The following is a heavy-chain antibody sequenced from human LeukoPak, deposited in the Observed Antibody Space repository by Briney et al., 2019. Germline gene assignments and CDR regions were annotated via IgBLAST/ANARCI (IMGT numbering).Heavy chain of an antibody. D-gene: IGHD6-13*01. Sequence: GRSLRLSCAASGFTFDDYAMHWVRQAPGKGLEWVSGISWNSGSIGYADSVKGRFTISRDNAKNSLYLQMNSLRAEDTALYYCAKDKVTIAAAASGCFDYWGQGTLVTVSS. J-gene: IGHJ4*02. CDR2: ISWNSGSI. CDR1: GFTFDDYA. V-gene: IGHV3-9*01. CDR3: AKDKVTIAAAASGCFDY.